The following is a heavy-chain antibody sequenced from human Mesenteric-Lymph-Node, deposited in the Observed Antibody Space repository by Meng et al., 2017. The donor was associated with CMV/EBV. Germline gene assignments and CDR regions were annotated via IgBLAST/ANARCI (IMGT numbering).Heavy chain of an antibody. Sequence: GGSLRLSCAASGFTFSSYAMHWVRQAPGKGLEWVAVISYDGSNKYYADSVKGRFTISRDNSKNTLYLQMNSLRAEDTAVYYCAREGAEVVTGGGYFDYWGQGTLVTVSS. V-gene: IGHV3-30*04. CDR3: AREGAEVVTGGGYFDY. D-gene: IGHD4-23*01. J-gene: IGHJ4*02. CDR2: ISYDGSNK. CDR1: GFTFSSYA.